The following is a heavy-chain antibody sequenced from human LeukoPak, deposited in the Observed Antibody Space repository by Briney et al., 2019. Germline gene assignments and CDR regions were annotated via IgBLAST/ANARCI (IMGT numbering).Heavy chain of an antibody. V-gene: IGHV3-30*18. CDR1: GVTFSIYG. CDR3: AKDLWKYQLRTLDY. CDR2: ISYDGSNK. D-gene: IGHD2-2*01. Sequence: GRSLRLSCAASGVTFSIYGMHWVRQPPGKGLEWVAVISYDGSNKYYADSVKGRFTISRDHSKNTLYLQMDSLRAEDTALYYCAKDLWKYQLRTLDYWGQGTLVTVSS. J-gene: IGHJ4*02.